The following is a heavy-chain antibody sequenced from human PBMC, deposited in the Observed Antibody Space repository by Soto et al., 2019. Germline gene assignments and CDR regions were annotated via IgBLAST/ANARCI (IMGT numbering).Heavy chain of an antibody. V-gene: IGHV4-31*03. D-gene: IGHD5-18*01. Sequence: SETLSLTCTVSGGSISSGGYYWSWIRQHPGKGLEWIGYIYYSGSTYYNPSLKSRVTISVDTSKNQFSLKLSSVTAADTAVYYCARVDTAMANYYYYGMDVWGQGTTVT. J-gene: IGHJ6*02. CDR2: IYYSGST. CDR3: ARVDTAMANYYYYGMDV. CDR1: GGSISSGGYY.